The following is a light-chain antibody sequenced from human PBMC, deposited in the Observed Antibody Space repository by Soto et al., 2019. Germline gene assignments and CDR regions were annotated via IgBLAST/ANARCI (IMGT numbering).Light chain of an antibody. CDR1: QGIINV. V-gene: IGKV1-17*01. J-gene: IGKJ1*01. CDR3: LQHSTYPLT. Sequence: DIQMTQFPSSLSASVGDRVTITFRASQGIINVLACYQQKPGKAPKRLIYAASSLQSGVPSRFSGSGSGTEFTLAISSLQPEDFATFYCLQHSTYPLTFGQGTKVEIK. CDR2: AAS.